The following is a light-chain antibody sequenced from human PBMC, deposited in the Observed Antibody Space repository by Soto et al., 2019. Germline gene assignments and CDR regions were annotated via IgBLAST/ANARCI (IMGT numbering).Light chain of an antibody. CDR2: CAS. V-gene: IGKV3-15*01. CDR1: QSVSSN. Sequence: EIVMTQSPATLSVSPGERATLSCRASQSVSSNLAWYRQKPGQAPRLLIYCASTRATGIPARFSGSGSGTEFTLTISSLQSEDFAVYYCQQYKNWPTFGHGTKVDIK. J-gene: IGKJ3*01. CDR3: QQYKNWPT.